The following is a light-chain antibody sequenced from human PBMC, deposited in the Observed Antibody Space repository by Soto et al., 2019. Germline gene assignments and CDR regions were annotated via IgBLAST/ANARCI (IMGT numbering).Light chain of an antibody. Sequence: DIQLTQSPSFLSASVGDRVTITCRASQDISSYLAWYQQKPGKAPKLLIYAASTFHSGVPSRFSGSGSGTEFTLKIRSLQHEDFATYCCQQLNSYPYTFGQATKLEIK. V-gene: IGKV1-9*01. CDR2: AAS. CDR3: QQLNSYPYT. J-gene: IGKJ2*01. CDR1: QDISSY.